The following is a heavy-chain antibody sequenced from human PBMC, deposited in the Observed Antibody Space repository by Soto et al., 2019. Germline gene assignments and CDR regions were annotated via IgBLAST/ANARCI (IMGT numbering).Heavy chain of an antibody. J-gene: IGHJ5*02. CDR1: GGSISSYY. CDR3: ARGCGSYYLNWFEP. Sequence: SETLSLTCTVSGGSISSYYWSWIRQPPGKGLEWIGYIYYSGSTNYNPSLKSRVTISVDTSKNQFSLKLSSVTAADTAVYYCARGCGSYYLNWFEPWGQGTLVTVSS. CDR2: IYYSGST. D-gene: IGHD1-26*01. V-gene: IGHV4-59*01.